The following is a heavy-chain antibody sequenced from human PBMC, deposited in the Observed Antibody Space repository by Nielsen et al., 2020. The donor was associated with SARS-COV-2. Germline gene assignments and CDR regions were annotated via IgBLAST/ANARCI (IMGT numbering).Heavy chain of an antibody. CDR3: ARGGGGMDV. CDR2: ISGTADST. Sequence: GESLKISCAASGFSFNTFGMSWVRQTPGKGLEWISTISGTADSTYYADSVKGRFTISRDNSKNTPYLQMNSLRAEDTATYYCARGGGGMDVWGQGTTVTVSS. J-gene: IGHJ6*02. CDR1: GFSFNTFG. V-gene: IGHV3-23*01. D-gene: IGHD3-16*01.